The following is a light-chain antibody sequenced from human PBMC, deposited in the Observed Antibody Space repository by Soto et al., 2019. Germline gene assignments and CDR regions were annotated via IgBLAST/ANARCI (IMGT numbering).Light chain of an antibody. V-gene: IGKV3-20*01. CDR2: GAS. CDR3: HQYGSSPSYT. CDR1: QSASSSY. J-gene: IGKJ2*01. Sequence: EIVLTQSTGTLSLSPGERATLSCRASQSASSSYLAWYQQKPGQAPRLLIYGASSRATGIPDRFSGSGSGTDFTLTISRLEPEDFAVYYCHQYGSSPSYTFGQGTKLEIK.